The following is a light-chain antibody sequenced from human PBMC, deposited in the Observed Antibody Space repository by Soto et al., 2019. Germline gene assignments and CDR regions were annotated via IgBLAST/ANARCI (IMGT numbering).Light chain of an antibody. J-gene: IGKJ4*01. Sequence: DIVMTQSPDSLAVSLGERATINCKSSQSVLYCSNNKNYLAWYQQKPGQPPKLLIYWASTRESGVPDRFSGSGSGTDFTLTISSLQAEDVAVYYCQQYYSTPLTFGGGTKVDI. CDR3: QQYYSTPLT. V-gene: IGKV4-1*01. CDR1: QSVLYCSNNKNY. CDR2: WAS.